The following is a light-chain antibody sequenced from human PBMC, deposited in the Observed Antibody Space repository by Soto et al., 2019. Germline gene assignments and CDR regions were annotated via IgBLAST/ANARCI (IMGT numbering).Light chain of an antibody. CDR2: DVS. Sequence: DVQMTQAPSTLSASVGDRVTITCRASQSINNLLAWYQQKPGKAPKFLIYDVSTLESGDPSRCRGSGSGTEFTLTIRSLQPEDFATYYCQQYDSYPLTFGGGTKVDIK. J-gene: IGKJ4*01. V-gene: IGKV1-5*01. CDR1: QSINNL. CDR3: QQYDSYPLT.